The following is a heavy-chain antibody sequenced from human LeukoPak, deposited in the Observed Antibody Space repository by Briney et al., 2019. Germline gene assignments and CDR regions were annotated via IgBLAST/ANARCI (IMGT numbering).Heavy chain of an antibody. D-gene: IGHD4-17*01. CDR1: GGSISSGDYY. V-gene: IGHV4-30-4*01. CDR2: IYYSGST. J-gene: IGHJ4*02. CDR3: ARALRAVGDYGY. Sequence: SSETLSLTCTVSGGSISSGDYYWSWIRQPPGKGLEWIGYIYYSGSTYYNPSLKSRVTISVDTSKNQFSLKLSSVTAADTAVYYCARALRAVGDYGYWGQGTLVTVSS.